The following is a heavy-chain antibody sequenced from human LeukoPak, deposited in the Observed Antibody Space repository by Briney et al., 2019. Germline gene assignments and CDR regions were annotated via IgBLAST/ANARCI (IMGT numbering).Heavy chain of an antibody. J-gene: IGHJ4*02. CDR3: ARQAGLYNSGWYAH. D-gene: IGHD6-19*01. CDR1: GGSISSSTYY. Sequence: SETLSLTCTVSGGSISSSTYYWGWIRQPPGKWLECIGSIYFSGSTYYNPSLKSRVTISLDTSKNQFSLKLSSVTAADTAVYYCARQAGLYNSGWYAHWGQGTLVTVSS. CDR2: IYFSGST. V-gene: IGHV4-39*01.